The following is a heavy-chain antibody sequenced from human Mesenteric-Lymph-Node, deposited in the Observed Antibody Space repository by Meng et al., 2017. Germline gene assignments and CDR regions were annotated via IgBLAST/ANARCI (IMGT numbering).Heavy chain of an antibody. CDR3: ARDLYDSSGPFDY. Sequence: GGSLRLSCAASGFTFSSYGMHWVRQAPGKGLEWMAVIWYDGSNKYYADSVKGRFTISRDNSKNTLYLQMNSLRAEDTAVYYCARDLYDSSGPFDYWGQGTLVTVSS. CDR2: IWYDGSNK. V-gene: IGHV3-33*01. D-gene: IGHD3-22*01. CDR1: GFTFSSYG. J-gene: IGHJ4*02.